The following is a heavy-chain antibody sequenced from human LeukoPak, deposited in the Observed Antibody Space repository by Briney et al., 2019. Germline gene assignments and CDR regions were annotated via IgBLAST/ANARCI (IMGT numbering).Heavy chain of an antibody. CDR2: IKQDGSEK. Sequence: GGSLRLSCAASGFTFSSYAMSWVRQAPGKGLEWVANIKQDGSEKYYVDSVKGRFTISRDNAKNSLYLQMNSLRAEDTAVYYCARRWWQELVVTLFDYWGQGTLVTVSS. D-gene: IGHD6-13*01. J-gene: IGHJ4*02. V-gene: IGHV3-7*01. CDR1: GFTFSSYA. CDR3: ARRWWQELVVTLFDY.